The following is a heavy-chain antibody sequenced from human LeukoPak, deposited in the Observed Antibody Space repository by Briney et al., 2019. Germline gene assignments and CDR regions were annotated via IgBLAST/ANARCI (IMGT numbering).Heavy chain of an antibody. J-gene: IGHJ4*02. Sequence: KASETLSLTCAVYGGSFSGYYWSWIRQPPGKGLEWIGEINHSGSTNYNPSLKSRVTISVDTSKNQFSLKLSSVTAADTAVYYCARGRKGGSALWGQGTLVTVSS. CDR1: GGSFSGYY. V-gene: IGHV4-34*01. CDR3: ARGRKGGSAL. D-gene: IGHD3-10*01. CDR2: INHSGST.